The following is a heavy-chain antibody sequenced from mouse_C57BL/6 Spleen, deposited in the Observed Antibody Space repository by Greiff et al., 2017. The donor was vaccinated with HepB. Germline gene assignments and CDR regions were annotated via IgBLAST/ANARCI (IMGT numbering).Heavy chain of an antibody. CDR2: IDPSDSYT. CDR3: AREDTTVVAVDY. CDR1: GYTFTSYW. D-gene: IGHD1-1*01. Sequence: VQLQQPGAELVMPGASVKLSCTASGYTFTSYWMHWVKQRPGQGLEWIGEIDPSDSYTNYNQKFKGKSTLTVDKSSSTAYMQLSSLTSEDSAVYYCAREDTTVVAVDYWGQGTTLTVSS. J-gene: IGHJ2*01. V-gene: IGHV1-69*01.